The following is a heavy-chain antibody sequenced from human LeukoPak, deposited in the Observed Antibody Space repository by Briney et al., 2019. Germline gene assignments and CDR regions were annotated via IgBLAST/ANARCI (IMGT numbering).Heavy chain of an antibody. CDR1: GGTFSSYA. CDR2: IIPIFGTA. D-gene: IGHD3-3*01. J-gene: IGHJ4*02. V-gene: IGHV1-69*05. CDR3: ARALTIFGVVIMGY. Sequence: SVKVSCKASGGTFSSYAISWVRQAPGQGLEWMGGIIPIFGTASYAQKFQGRVTITTDTSTSTAYMELRSLRSDDTAVYYCARALTIFGVVIMGYWGQGTLVTVSS.